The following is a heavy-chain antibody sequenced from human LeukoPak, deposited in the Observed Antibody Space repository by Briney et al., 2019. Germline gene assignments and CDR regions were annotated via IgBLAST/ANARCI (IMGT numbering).Heavy chain of an antibody. D-gene: IGHD2-2*01. J-gene: IGHJ4*02. Sequence: SETLSLTCTVSGGSISSGDYYWSWIRPPPGQGLEGFGYIYYSASTYYNPSLKSRVPISVDTSTDQCALSLSSVTAVGTAVYHCARRSSYVDYWGQGGLVAVSS. CDR1: GGSISSGDYY. V-gene: IGHV4-30-4*08. CDR3: ARRSSYVDY. CDR2: IYYSAST.